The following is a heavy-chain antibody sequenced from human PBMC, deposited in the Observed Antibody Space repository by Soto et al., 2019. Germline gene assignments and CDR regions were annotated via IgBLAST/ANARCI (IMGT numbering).Heavy chain of an antibody. CDR3: ARSHSYDYIWGSFEYYFDY. D-gene: IGHD3-16*01. V-gene: IGHV1-2*04. Sequence: GASLNVSCKASGYTLTVYHMDRVRQAPGQGLEWMGWINPNSGGTNYAQKFQGWVTMTRDTSISTAYMELSRLRSDDTAVYYCARSHSYDYIWGSFEYYFDYWGQGTLVTVSS. CDR2: INPNSGGT. CDR1: GYTLTVYH. J-gene: IGHJ4*02.